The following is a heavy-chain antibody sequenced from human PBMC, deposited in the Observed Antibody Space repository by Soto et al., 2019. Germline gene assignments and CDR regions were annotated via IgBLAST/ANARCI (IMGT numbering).Heavy chain of an antibody. CDR3: ARGARDGYNPFDY. D-gene: IGHD5-12*01. Sequence: SETLSLTCAVHGGSFSGYYWDWIRQPPGKGLEWIGEVNHSGTTNYNPSLKSRATISVDTPKNQFSLKLSSVTAADTAVYYCARGARDGYNPFDYWGQGTLVTVSS. CDR2: VNHSGTT. V-gene: IGHV4-34*01. CDR1: GGSFSGYY. J-gene: IGHJ4*02.